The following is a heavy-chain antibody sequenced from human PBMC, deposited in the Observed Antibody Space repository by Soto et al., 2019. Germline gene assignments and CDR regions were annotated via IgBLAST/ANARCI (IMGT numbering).Heavy chain of an antibody. CDR3: ARDREGGYYGSGSYYNGDY. CDR1: GGTFSSYA. D-gene: IGHD3-10*01. J-gene: IGHJ4*02. V-gene: IGHV1-69*01. CDR2: IIPIFGTA. Sequence: QVQLVQSGAEVKKPGSSVKVSCKASGGTFSSYAISWVRQAPGQGLEWLGGIIPIFGTANYAQKFQGRVTITADDSTSTAYMELSSLRSEDTAVYYCARDREGGYYGSGSYYNGDYWGQGTLVTVSS.